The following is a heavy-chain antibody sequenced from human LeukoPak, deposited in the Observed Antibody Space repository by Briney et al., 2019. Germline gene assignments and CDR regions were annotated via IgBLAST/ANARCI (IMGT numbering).Heavy chain of an antibody. J-gene: IGHJ2*01. V-gene: IGHV3-74*01. D-gene: IGHD6-19*01. CDR3: VRDSPSGFFDL. CDR2: INPDGTVT. CDR1: GFTFNTYW. Sequence: GGSLRLSCAASGFTFNTYWMHWVRQAPGKGLVWVSPINPDGTVTTYADSVKGRFTISRDNAKNTLYLQMNSLKAEDTAVYYCVRDSPSGFFDLWGRGTLVTVSP.